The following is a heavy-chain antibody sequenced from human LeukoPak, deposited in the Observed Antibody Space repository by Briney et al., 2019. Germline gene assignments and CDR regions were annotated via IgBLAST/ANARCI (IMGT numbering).Heavy chain of an antibody. V-gene: IGHV1-69-2*01. CDR3: ATWGVVAATVIFDY. CDR2: VDPEDGET. D-gene: IGHD2-15*01. Sequence: ASVKISCKVSGYTFTDYYMHWVQQAPGKGLEWMGLVDPEDGETIYAEKFQGRVTITADTSTDTAYMELSSLRSEGTAVYYCATWGVVAATVIFDYWGQGTLVTVSS. CDR1: GYTFTDYY. J-gene: IGHJ4*02.